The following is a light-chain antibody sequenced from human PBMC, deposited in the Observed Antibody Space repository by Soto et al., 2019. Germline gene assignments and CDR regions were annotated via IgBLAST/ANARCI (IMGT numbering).Light chain of an antibody. CDR2: GNS. Sequence: QSVLTQPPSVSGAPGQRVTISCTGSSSNIGAGYDVHWYQQLPGTAPKLLIYGNSNRPSGLPDRFSGSKSGTSASLAITGLQAEDEADYYCQSYDSSLSGSNYVFGTGTKLTVL. CDR1: SSNIGAGYD. V-gene: IGLV1-40*01. CDR3: QSYDSSLSGSNYV. J-gene: IGLJ1*01.